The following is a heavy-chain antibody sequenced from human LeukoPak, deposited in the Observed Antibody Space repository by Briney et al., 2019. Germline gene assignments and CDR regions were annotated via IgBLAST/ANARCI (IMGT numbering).Heavy chain of an antibody. CDR3: ARDMELST. Sequence: PGRSLRLSCAASGFTFSRYGMHWVRQAPGKGLEWVAVLSYDGRYKYYADSVKGRLTISRDNSKNTLYLQVNSLRVEDRAVYYCARDMELSTWGTGTMVSVSS. V-gene: IGHV3-33*01. J-gene: IGHJ3*01. CDR2: LSYDGRYK. CDR1: GFTFSRYG. D-gene: IGHD3-16*02.